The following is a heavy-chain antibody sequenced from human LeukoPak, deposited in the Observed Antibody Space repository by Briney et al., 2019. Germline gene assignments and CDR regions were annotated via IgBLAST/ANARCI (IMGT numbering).Heavy chain of an antibody. CDR1: GFTFSIYA. J-gene: IGHJ3*02. CDR3: ARHLSGDDI. CDR2: IYSSGST. D-gene: IGHD4-17*01. Sequence: GGSLRLSCAASGFTFSIYAMTWVRQAPGKGLEWVSIIYSSGSTYYADSVKGRFTISRDNSKNTLYLQMNSLRDEDTAVYYCARHLSGDDIWGQGTMVTVS. V-gene: IGHV3-66*04.